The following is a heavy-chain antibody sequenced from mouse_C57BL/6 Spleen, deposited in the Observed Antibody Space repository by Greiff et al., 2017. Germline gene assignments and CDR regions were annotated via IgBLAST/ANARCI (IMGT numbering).Heavy chain of an antibody. Sequence: VQLQQPGAELVKPGASVKLSCKASGYTFTSYWMHWVKQRPGRGLEWIGRIDPNSGGTKYNEKFKSKATLTVDKPSSTAYMQLSSLTSEDSAVYYCARLYDGYYVADAMDYWGQGTSVTVSS. D-gene: IGHD2-3*01. CDR3: ARLYDGYYVADAMDY. V-gene: IGHV1-72*01. CDR2: IDPNSGGT. J-gene: IGHJ4*01. CDR1: GYTFTSYW.